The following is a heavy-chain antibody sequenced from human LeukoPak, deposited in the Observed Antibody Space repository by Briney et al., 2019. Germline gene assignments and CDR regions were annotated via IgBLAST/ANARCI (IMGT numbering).Heavy chain of an antibody. CDR3: ARSHDCSSTTCAFDP. D-gene: IGHD2-2*01. Sequence: AETLSLTCGVYGGSFSGYFWSWIRQPPGKGLVWIGEINHSGRNYYNPSLKSRVTISVDTSKNQFSLKLSSVTAADTAVYYCARSHDCSSTTCAFDPWGQGTLVTVSS. J-gene: IGHJ5*02. CDR2: INHSGRN. CDR1: GGSFSGYF. V-gene: IGHV4-34*01.